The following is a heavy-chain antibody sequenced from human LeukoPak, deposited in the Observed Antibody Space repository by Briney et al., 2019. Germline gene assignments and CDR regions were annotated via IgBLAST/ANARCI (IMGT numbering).Heavy chain of an antibody. Sequence: GRSLTLSFTASGFTFGDYAMSWVRQAPGKGLEWVGFIRSKAYGGTTEYAASVKGRFTISRDDSKSIAYLQMNSLKTEDTAVYYCTREEGYSSGWYLVDYWGQGTLVTVSS. D-gene: IGHD6-19*01. CDR1: GFTFGDYA. V-gene: IGHV3-49*04. CDR3: TREEGYSSGWYLVDY. J-gene: IGHJ4*02. CDR2: IRSKAYGGTT.